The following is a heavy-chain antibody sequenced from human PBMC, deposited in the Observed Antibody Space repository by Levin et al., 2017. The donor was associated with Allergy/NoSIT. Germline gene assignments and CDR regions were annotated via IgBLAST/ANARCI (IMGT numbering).Heavy chain of an antibody. D-gene: IGHD3-9*01. CDR2: IQRETDGGTT. CDR3: TTDGLTGSPFDF. V-gene: IGHV3-15*01. Sequence: GESLKISCAASGFTFSNVWMSWVRQAPGKGLEWVGRIQRETDGGTTNYPAPVKGRFTISRDDSENTLYLQMNSLKPEDTAVYYCTTDGLTGSPFDFWGQGTLVTVSS. CDR1: GFTFSNVW. J-gene: IGHJ4*02.